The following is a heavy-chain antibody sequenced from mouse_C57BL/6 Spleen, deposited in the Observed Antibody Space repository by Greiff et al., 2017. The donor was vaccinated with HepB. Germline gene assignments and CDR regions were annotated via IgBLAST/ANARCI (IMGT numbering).Heavy chain of an antibody. V-gene: IGHV1-82*01. Sequence: VKLMESGPELVKPGASVKISCKASGYAFSSSWMNWVKQRPGKGLEWIGRIYPGDGDTNYNGKFKGKATLTADKSSSTAYMQLSSLTSEDSAVYFCARWGYYGSSTSDYWGQGTTLTVSS. CDR1: GYAFSSSW. D-gene: IGHD1-1*01. CDR2: IYPGDGDT. J-gene: IGHJ2*01. CDR3: ARWGYYGSSTSDY.